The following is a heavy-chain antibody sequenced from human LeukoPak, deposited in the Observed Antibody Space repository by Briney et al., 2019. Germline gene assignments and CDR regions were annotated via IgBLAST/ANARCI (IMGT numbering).Heavy chain of an antibody. J-gene: IGHJ4*02. CDR1: GFAVSSNH. CDR3: AKQWGPGY. Sequence: GGSLRLSCAASGFAVSSNHMNWVRQAPGKGLEWVSVIFNGGSTYYADSVKGRFTISRDNSKNTLHLQMNSLRAEDTAVYYCAKQWGPGYWGQGTLVTVSS. D-gene: IGHD3-16*01. CDR2: IFNGGST. V-gene: IGHV3-66*04.